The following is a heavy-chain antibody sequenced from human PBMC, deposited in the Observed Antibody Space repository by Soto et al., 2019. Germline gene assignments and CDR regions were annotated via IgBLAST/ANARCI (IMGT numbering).Heavy chain of an antibody. V-gene: IGHV3-11*01. D-gene: IGHD2-15*01. CDR2: ISSSGSTK. J-gene: IGHJ6*02. CDR3: AVDIRVVVAATSLYYYYDGMDV. CDR1: GFTFSDYY. Sequence: GGSLRLSCAASGFTFSDYYMSWIRQAPGKGLEWVSYISSSGSTKYTAVSVKGRFTISRDNAKNSLYLQMNSLRAEDAGVYYCAVDIRVVVAATSLYYYYDGMDVWGQGTTVTGSS.